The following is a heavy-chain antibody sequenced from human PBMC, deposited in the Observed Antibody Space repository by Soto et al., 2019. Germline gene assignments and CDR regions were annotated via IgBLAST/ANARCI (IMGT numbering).Heavy chain of an antibody. CDR1: GGSFSGYY. Sequence: SETLSLTCAVYGGSFSGYYWSWIRQPPGKGLEWIGEINHSGSTNYNPSLKSRVTISVDTSKNQFSLKLSSVTAADTAVYYCARVRDWNYGRVYYYYGMDVWGQGTTVTVSS. V-gene: IGHV4-34*01. CDR3: ARVRDWNYGRVYYYYGMDV. J-gene: IGHJ6*02. D-gene: IGHD1-7*01. CDR2: INHSGST.